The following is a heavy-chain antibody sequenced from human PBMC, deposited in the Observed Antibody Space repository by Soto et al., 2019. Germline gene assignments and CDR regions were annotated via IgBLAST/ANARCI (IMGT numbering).Heavy chain of an antibody. V-gene: IGHV1-24*01. Sequence: ASVKVSCKVSGYTLTELSMHWVRQAPGKGLEWMGGFDPEDGETIYAQKFQGRVTMTEDASTDTAYMELSSLRSEDTAVYYCATAWLKYDTSSDILNGPWGQGTLVTVSS. CDR3: ATAWLKYDTSSDILNGP. CDR1: GYTLTELS. D-gene: IGHD3-9*01. CDR2: FDPEDGET. J-gene: IGHJ5*02.